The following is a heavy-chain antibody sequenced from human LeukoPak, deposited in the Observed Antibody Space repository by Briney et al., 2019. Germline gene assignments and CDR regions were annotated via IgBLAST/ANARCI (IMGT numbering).Heavy chain of an antibody. J-gene: IGHJ5*02. CDR2: ISGSGGST. CDR1: GFTFSSYA. D-gene: IGHD3-9*01. CDR3: AKGLDILTGYDP. Sequence: GGSLRLSCAASGFTFSSYAMSWVRQAPGKGLEGVSAISGSGGSTYYADSVKGRFTISRDNSKNTLYLQMNSLRAEDTAVYYCAKGLDILTGYDPWGQGTLVTVSS. V-gene: IGHV3-23*01.